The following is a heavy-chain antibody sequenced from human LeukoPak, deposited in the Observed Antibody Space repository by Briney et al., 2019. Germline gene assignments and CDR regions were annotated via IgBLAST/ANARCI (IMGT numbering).Heavy chain of an antibody. CDR1: GYIFNSYA. CDR2: ISAYSGNT. J-gene: IGHJ4*02. D-gene: IGHD6-19*01. V-gene: IGHV1-18*01. CDR3: ARGQAVAGTPYYFDY. Sequence: VASVKVSCKASGYIFNSYAITWVRQAPGQGLEWMGWISAYSGNTNYAQKLQGRVTMTTDTSTSTAYMELRSLRSDDTAVYYCARGQAVAGTPYYFDYWGQGTLVTVSS.